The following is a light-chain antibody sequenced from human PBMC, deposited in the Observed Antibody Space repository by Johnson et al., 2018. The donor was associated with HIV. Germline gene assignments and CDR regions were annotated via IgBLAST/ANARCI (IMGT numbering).Light chain of an antibody. J-gene: IGLJ1*01. CDR1: SSNIGNNY. CDR2: DNN. Sequence: LTQPPSVSAAPGQKVTISCSGSSSNIGNNYVSWYQQLPGTAPKLLIYDNNKRPSGIPDRFSGSKSGTSATMGITGLPTGAEADYYCGTWDSSLSAGRVFGTGTKVTVL. CDR3: GTWDSSLSAGRV. V-gene: IGLV1-51*01.